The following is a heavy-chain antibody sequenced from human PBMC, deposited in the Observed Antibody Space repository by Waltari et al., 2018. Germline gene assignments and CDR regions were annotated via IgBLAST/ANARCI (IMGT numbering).Heavy chain of an antibody. J-gene: IGHJ4*02. Sequence: EVQLVESGGGLVKPGGSLRLSCAASGFTFSSYSMNWVRQAPGKGLEWVSSISRSSSYIYYADSVKGRVTISRDNAKNSLYLQMNSLRAEDTAVYYCARELRGFDYWGQGTLVTVSS. CDR2: ISRSSSYI. D-gene: IGHD3-3*01. V-gene: IGHV3-21*01. CDR3: ARELRGFDY. CDR1: GFTFSSYS.